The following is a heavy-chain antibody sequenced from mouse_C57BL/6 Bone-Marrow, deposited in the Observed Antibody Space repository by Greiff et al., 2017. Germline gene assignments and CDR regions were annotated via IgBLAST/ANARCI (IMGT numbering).Heavy chain of an antibody. Sequence: VQLQQSGPELVKPGASVKISCKASGYTFTDYYMNWVKQSHGKSLEWIGDINPNNGGTSYNQKFKGKATLTVDKSSSTAYMELRSLTSEDSAVYYCASLNCHLDVWGTGTTVTVSS. D-gene: IGHD4-1*01. CDR3: ASLNCHLDV. J-gene: IGHJ1*03. CDR1: GYTFTDYY. V-gene: IGHV1-26*01. CDR2: INPNNGGT.